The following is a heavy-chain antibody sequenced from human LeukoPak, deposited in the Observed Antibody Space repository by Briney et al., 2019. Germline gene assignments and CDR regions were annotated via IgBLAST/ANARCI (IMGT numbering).Heavy chain of an antibody. CDR3: ARGSVVVPAATNQPNNWFDP. J-gene: IGHJ5*02. CDR2: MFDSVRT. Sequence: SETLSLTCTVSGGSLSSHFWSWIRQPPGKGLEWIGYMFDSVRTKDNPSLKSRLTLSADTSKNQFSLRLSSVTAADTAVYYCARGSVVVPAATNQPNNWFDPWGQGTLVTVSS. CDR1: GGSLSSHF. V-gene: IGHV4-59*11. D-gene: IGHD2-2*01.